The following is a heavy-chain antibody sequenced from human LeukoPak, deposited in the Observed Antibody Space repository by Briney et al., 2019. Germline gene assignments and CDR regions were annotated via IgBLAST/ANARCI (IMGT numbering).Heavy chain of an antibody. CDR3: ARGSATVTQGLDY. J-gene: IGHJ4*02. Sequence: PSETLSLTCTVSGGPISSGGYYWSWIRQHPGKGLEWIGYIYYSGSTYYNPSLKSRATISVDTSKNQFSLKLSSVTAADTAVYYCARGSATVTQGLDYWGQGTLVTVSS. CDR1: GGPISSGGYY. D-gene: IGHD4-17*01. CDR2: IYYSGST. V-gene: IGHV4-31*03.